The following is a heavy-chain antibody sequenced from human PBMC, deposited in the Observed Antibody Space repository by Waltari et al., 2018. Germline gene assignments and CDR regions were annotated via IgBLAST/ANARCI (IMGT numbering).Heavy chain of an antibody. CDR2: IGYDGSNK. D-gene: IGHD3-22*01. V-gene: IGHV3-33*01. CDR3: AREDYYDSSGYSKFDY. J-gene: IGHJ4*02. Sequence: QVQLVESGGGVVQPGRSLRLSCAASGFTFSSYGMHWVRQAPGKGLEWVAVIGYDGSNKYDADSVKGRFTISRDNSKNTLYLQMNSLRAEDTAVYYCAREDYYDSSGYSKFDYWGQGTLVTVSS. CDR1: GFTFSSYG.